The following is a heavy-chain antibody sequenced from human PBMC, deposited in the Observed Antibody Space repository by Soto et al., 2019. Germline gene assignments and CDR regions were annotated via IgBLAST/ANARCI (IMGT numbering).Heavy chain of an antibody. CDR2: ISPNSCDT. J-gene: IGHJ4*02. CDR1: GYTFTSYG. Sequence: QVQLVQSEGEVRQPGASVKVSCKASGYTFTSYGIIWVRQAPGQGLEWMGYISPNSCDTRYAPNLQGRVTMTTDTSTTTAYMELRSLTSDDTAVYYCAREMWTRSGPQNFFDYWGLGALVTVSS. CDR3: AREMWTRSGPQNFFDY. D-gene: IGHD6-25*01. V-gene: IGHV1-18*01.